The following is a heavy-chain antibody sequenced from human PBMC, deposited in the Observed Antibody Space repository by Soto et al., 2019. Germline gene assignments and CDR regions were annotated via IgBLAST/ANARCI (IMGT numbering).Heavy chain of an antibody. J-gene: IGHJ4*02. CDR2: INPGDSHT. V-gene: IGHV5-51*01. D-gene: IGHD2-15*01. CDR3: ARRVADSATGGYFDS. Sequence: PGESLKISCQGFGYSFTRYWIGWVRQMPGKGLEWMGIINPGDSHTRYSLSFEGQVTISADESIRTAYLQWRSLKASDTAIYSCARRVADSATGGYFDSWGQGTVVTVSS. CDR1: GYSFTRYW.